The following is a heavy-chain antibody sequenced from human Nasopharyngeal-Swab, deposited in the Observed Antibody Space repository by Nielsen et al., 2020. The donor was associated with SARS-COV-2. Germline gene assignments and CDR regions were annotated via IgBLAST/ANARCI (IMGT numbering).Heavy chain of an antibody. Sequence: SETLSLTCTVSGGSISSGDYYWSWIRQPPGKGLEWIGYIYYSGSTYYNPSLKSRVTISVDTSKNQFSLKLSSVTAADTAVYYCARDSSSLLLDYYYGMDVWGQGTTVTVSS. CDR3: ARDSSSLLLDYYYGMDV. CDR1: GGSISSGDYY. D-gene: IGHD6-6*01. J-gene: IGHJ6*02. CDR2: IYYSGST. V-gene: IGHV4-30-4*02.